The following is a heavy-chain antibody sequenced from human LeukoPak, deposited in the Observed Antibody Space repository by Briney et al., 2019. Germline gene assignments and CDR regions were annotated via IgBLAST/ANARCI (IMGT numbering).Heavy chain of an antibody. CDR1: GYSFTSYW. Sequence: GESLKISCSGSGYSFTSYWIIWVRQMPGKGLEWMGRIDPSDSYTNYSPSFEGHVTISADKSISTAYLRWSSLKASDTAIYYCARLEDWNYLGGDYWGQGTLVTVSS. V-gene: IGHV5-10-1*01. CDR3: ARLEDWNYLGGDY. D-gene: IGHD1-7*01. CDR2: IDPSDSYT. J-gene: IGHJ4*02.